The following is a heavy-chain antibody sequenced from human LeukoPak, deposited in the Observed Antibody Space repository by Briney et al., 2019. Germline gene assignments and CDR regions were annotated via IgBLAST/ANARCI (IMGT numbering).Heavy chain of an antibody. V-gene: IGHV1-2*02. J-gene: IGHJ4*02. D-gene: IGHD1-26*01. CDR1: VYIFTGYY. Sequence: ASVKVSCKASVYIFTGYYIHCGRQAPGQGLEWMGWINPNRGGTNYAQKFQGRVTMTRDTSISTAYMELSRLRSDDTAVYYCARDSGGWELLKKHYYFDFWGQGTLVTLSS. CDR2: INPNRGGT. CDR3: ARDSGGWELLKKHYYFDF.